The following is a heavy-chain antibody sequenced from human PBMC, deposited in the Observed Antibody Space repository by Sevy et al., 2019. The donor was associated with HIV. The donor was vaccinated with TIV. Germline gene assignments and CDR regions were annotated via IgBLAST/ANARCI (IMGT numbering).Heavy chain of an antibody. V-gene: IGHV4-4*07. D-gene: IGHD6-6*01. CDR1: GGSTDSYY. J-gene: IGHJ5*02. CDR3: AGDLPFATSSA. Sequence: SETLSLTCSVSGGSTDSYYWSWIRQPAGKGLEWIGRIYASGSTAYNPSLQSRVSISIDKSKNRFSLSLTSLTAADTGVYYCAGDLPFATSSAWGQGTRVTVSS. CDR2: IYASGST.